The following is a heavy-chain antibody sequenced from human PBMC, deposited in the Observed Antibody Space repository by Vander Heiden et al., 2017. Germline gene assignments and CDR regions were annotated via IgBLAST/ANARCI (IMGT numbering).Heavy chain of an antibody. J-gene: IGHJ4*02. V-gene: IGHV3-21*01. CDR2: ISSRGGYI. D-gene: IGHD3-16*01. CDR3: ARDGAAVMAEFDH. Sequence: EVQLVESGGALVKPGGSLRISCAASGFSLRSYRMDWVRQGPGKGLEWVSSISSRGGYIEYADSMKGRLTISRDNVKNLLYLQINSLRVEDTAVYYCARDGAAVMAEFDHWGQGTLVTVSS. CDR1: GFSLRSYR.